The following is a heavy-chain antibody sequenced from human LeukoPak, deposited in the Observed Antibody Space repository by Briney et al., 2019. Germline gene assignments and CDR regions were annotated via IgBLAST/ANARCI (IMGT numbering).Heavy chain of an antibody. CDR3: AREGYYYDSSGYSVFFDY. J-gene: IGHJ4*02. D-gene: IGHD3-22*01. CDR2: TYYRSKWYN. CDR1: GDSVSSNSAA. Sequence: SQTLSLTCAISGDSVSSNSAAWNWIRQSPSRGLEWLGRTYYRSKWYNDYAVSVKSRITINPDTSKNQFSLQLNSVTPGDTAVYYCAREGYYYDSSGYSVFFDYWGQGTLVTVSS. V-gene: IGHV6-1*01.